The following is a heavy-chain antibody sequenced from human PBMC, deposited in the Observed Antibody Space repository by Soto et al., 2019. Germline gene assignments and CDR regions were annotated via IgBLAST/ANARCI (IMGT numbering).Heavy chain of an antibody. CDR2: IWYDGTQK. J-gene: IGHJ4*02. CDR3: ARAGGTTVTGLWHFDS. CDR1: GFTFNTYS. D-gene: IGHD4-17*01. Sequence: QAQLEESGGGVVQPGRSLRLSCEASGFTFNTYSMHWVRQPPGKGLEWLAAIWYDGTQKYYADSVKGRFILSRDNSKKTLYLEMNSLRAEDTAVYYCARAGGTTVTGLWHFDSWGQGTLVTVSS. V-gene: IGHV3-33*01.